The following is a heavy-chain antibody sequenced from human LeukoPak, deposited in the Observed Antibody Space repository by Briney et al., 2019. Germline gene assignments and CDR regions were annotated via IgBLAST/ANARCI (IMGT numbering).Heavy chain of an antibody. V-gene: IGHV4-59*01. J-gene: IGHJ5*02. CDR3: ARSDPVAGTDNWFDP. CDR1: GGSISSYY. D-gene: IGHD6-19*01. Sequence: SETLSLTCTVSGGSISSYYWSWIRQPPGKGLEGIGYIYYSGSTNYNPSLKSRVTISVDTSKNQFSLKLSSVTAADTAVYYCARSDPVAGTDNWFDPWGQGTLVTVSS. CDR2: IYYSGST.